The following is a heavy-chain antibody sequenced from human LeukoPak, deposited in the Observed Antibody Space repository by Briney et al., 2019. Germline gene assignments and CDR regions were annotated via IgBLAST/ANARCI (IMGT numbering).Heavy chain of an antibody. CDR2: IYYSGST. J-gene: IGHJ4*02. D-gene: IGHD2-15*01. CDR1: GGSFSGYY. CDR3: ARNSCSGGSCYENRGYFDY. V-gene: IGHV4-34*01. Sequence: PSETLSLTCAAYGGSFSGYYWGWIRQPPGKGLEWIGSIYYSGSTYYNPSLKSRVTISVDTSKNQFSLKLSSVTAADTAVYYCARNSCSGGSCYENRGYFDYWGQGTLVTVSS.